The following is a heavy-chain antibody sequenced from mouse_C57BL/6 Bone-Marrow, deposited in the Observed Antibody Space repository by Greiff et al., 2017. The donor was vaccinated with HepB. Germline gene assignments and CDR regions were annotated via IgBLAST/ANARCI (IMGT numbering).Heavy chain of an antibody. CDR3: APIYYGNSYWYFDV. CDR2: IHPSDSDT. V-gene: IGHV1-74*01. J-gene: IGHJ1*03. D-gene: IGHD2-1*01. CDR1: GYTFTSYW. Sequence: QVQLQQPGAELVKPGASVKVSCKASGYTFTSYWMHWVKQRPGQGLEWIGRIHPSDSDTNYNQKFKGKATLTVDKSSSTASLQLSSLTSEDSAVYYCAPIYYGNSYWYFDVWGTGTTVTVSS.